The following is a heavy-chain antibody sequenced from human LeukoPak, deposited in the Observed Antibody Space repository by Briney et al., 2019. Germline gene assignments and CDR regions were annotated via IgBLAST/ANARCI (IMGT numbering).Heavy chain of an antibody. Sequence: GGSLRLSCAASGFSVSKNYMSWVRQTPGRGLEWVSLIYTGGNTYYADSVKGRFTIPRDQSKNTLYLQMNSLRGEDTALYYCVTRIAATYWGQGALVTVSS. V-gene: IGHV3-66*01. J-gene: IGHJ4*02. CDR2: IYTGGNT. CDR3: VTRIAATY. CDR1: GFSVSKNY. D-gene: IGHD6-6*01.